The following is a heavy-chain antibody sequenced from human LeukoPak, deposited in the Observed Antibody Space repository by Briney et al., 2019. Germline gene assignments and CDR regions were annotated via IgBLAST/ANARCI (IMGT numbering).Heavy chain of an antibody. CDR1: GFTFSSYA. CDR3: ARDRPLQGLDY. D-gene: IGHD5-24*01. CDR2: ISYDGSNK. V-gene: IGHV3-30-3*01. J-gene: IGHJ4*02. Sequence: GGSLRLSCAASGFTFSSYAMHWVRQAPGKGLEWVAVISYDGSNKYYADSVKGRFTISRDNSKNTLYLQMNSLRAEDTAVYYCARDRPLQGLDYWGQGTLVTVSP.